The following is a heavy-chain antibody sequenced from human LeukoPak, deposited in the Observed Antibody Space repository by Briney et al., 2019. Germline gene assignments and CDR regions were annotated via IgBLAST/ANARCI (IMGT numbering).Heavy chain of an antibody. V-gene: IGHV4-4*07. CDR2: IFSSGMT. CDR3: ARDRPPPGYSYGNYLDS. Sequence: SETLSLTCTVSGGSISNYCWNWIRQPAGKGLEWIGRIFSSGMTNYNPALKSRVTMSVDKSRESFSLKVSSVTAADTAVYYCARDRPPPGYSYGNYLDSWGQGTLVIVSS. D-gene: IGHD3-10*01. J-gene: IGHJ4*02. CDR1: GGSISNYC.